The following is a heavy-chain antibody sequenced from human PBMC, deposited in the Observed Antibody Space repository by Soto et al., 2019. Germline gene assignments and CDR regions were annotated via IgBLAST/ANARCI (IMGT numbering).Heavy chain of an antibody. J-gene: IGHJ6*03. CDR1: GDSVSSNSAA. CDR3: AGTTSHYWYYMDV. CDR2: TYYRTRWYY. D-gene: IGHD1-7*01. Sequence: QTLSRTCVISGDSVSSNSAAWNWIRQSPSRGLEWLGRTYYRTRWYYDYAVSVRSRITVNPDTSKNQFSLQLTSVTPEDTAVYYCAGTTSHYWYYMDVWGKGTTVTVSS. V-gene: IGHV6-1*01.